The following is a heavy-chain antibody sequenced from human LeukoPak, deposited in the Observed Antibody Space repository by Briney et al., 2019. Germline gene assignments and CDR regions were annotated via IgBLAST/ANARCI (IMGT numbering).Heavy chain of an antibody. J-gene: IGHJ4*02. CDR3: AKEGADAPDSNFDY. Sequence: GGSLRLSCAASGFTFSSYAMSWVRQAPGKGLEWVSAISGSGGSTFSADSVKGRFTISRDSSKNTLYLQMNSRRAEDTAVYYCAKEGADAPDSNFDYWGQGTLVTASS. CDR2: ISGSGGST. D-gene: IGHD6-13*01. V-gene: IGHV3-23*01. CDR1: GFTFSSYA.